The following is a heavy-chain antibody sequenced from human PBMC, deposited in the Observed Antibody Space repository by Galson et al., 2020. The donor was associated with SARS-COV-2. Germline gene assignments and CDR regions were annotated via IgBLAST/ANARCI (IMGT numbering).Heavy chain of an antibody. J-gene: IGHJ4*02. D-gene: IGHD5-18*01. V-gene: IGHV3-21*01. CDR3: ARDTAMVSTILFDY. CDR1: GFTFSSYS. CDR2: ISSSSSYI. Sequence: GVSLKISCAASGFTFSSYSMNWVRQAPGKGLEWVSSISSSSSYIYYADSVKGRFTISRDNAKNSLYLQMNSLRAEDTAVYYCARDTAMVSTILFDYWGQGTLVTVSS.